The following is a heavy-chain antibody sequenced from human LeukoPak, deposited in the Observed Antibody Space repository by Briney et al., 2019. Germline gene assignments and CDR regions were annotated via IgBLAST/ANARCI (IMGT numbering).Heavy chain of an antibody. D-gene: IGHD3-10*01. V-gene: IGHV1-2*02. CDR1: GCTFTGYY. J-gene: IGHJ4*02. CDR2: INPNSGGT. Sequence: GASVKVSCKASGCTFTGYYMHWVRQAPGQGLEWMGWINPNSGGTNYAQKFRGRVTMTRDTSISTAYMELSRLRSDDAAVYYCARDGSTMVRGVIDYWGQGTLVTVSS. CDR3: ARDGSTMVRGVIDY.